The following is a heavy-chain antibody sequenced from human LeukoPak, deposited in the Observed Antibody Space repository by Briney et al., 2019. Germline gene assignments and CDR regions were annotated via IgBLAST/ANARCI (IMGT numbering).Heavy chain of an antibody. D-gene: IGHD3-22*01. V-gene: IGHV3-66*01. J-gene: IGHJ5*02. CDR1: GFTVSSNY. CDR2: IYSGGST. Sequence: GGSLRLSCAASGFTVSSNYMSWVRQAPGKGLEWVSVIYSGGSTYYADSVKGRFTISRDNSKNTLYLQMNSLRAEDTAVYYCARDGYYDSSGYSTWGQGTLVTVSS. CDR3: ARDGYYDSSGYST.